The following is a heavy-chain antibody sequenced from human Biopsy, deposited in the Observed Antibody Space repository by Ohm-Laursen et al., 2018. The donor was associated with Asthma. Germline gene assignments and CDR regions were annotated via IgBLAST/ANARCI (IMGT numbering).Heavy chain of an antibody. V-gene: IGHV4-61*01. J-gene: IGHJ6*02. D-gene: IGHD3-10*01. CDR3: ARGPNYHGSGRAPIGMDV. CDR1: GGSVSTGSYY. Sequence: VTLSLTCTVSGGSVSTGSYYWSWIRQPPGKGLEWLGYIYYNGIDNFNPSLKSRVTISVDTSKNQFSLRLNSVTAADTAVYYCARGPNYHGSGRAPIGMDVWGQGTTVTVSS. CDR2: IYYNGID.